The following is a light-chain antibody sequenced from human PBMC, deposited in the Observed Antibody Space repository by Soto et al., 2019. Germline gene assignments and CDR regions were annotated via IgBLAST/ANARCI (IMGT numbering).Light chain of an antibody. CDR3: QQYNTFWT. CDR2: DAS. J-gene: IGKJ1*01. V-gene: IGKV1-17*01. Sequence: DIQMTQSPSSLSASVGATVTLTGRASQGIRNDLGWYQQKPGKAPKLLIYDASSLESGVPSRVSGSGSGTEFTLTISSMQPDDFATYYCQQYNTFWTFGPGTKVDIK. CDR1: QGIRND.